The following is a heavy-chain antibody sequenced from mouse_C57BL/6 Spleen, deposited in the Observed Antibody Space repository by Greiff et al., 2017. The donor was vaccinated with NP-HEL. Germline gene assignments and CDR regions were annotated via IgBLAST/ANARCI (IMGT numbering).Heavy chain of an antibody. J-gene: IGHJ1*03. D-gene: IGHD1-1*01. Sequence: EVKLMESGGGLVKPGGSLKLSCAASGFTFSDYGMHWVRQAPEKGLEWVAYISSGSSTIYYADTVKGRFTISRDNAKNTLFLQMTSLRSEDTAMYYCARPITTVVAPDVWGTGTTVTVSS. V-gene: IGHV5-17*01. CDR2: ISSGSSTI. CDR1: GFTFSDYG. CDR3: ARPITTVVAPDV.